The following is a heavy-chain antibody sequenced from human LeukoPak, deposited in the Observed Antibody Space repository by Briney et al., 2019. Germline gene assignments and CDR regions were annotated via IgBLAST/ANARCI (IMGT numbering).Heavy chain of an antibody. CDR3: ASTAIVGANYYYYYMDV. D-gene: IGHD1-26*01. J-gene: IGHJ6*03. Sequence: GGSLRLSCAASGFTFSSYWMHWVRQAPGKGLVWVSRSNSDGSSTSYADSVKGRFTISRDNAKNTLYLQMNSLRAEDTAVYYCASTAIVGANYYYYYMDVWGKGTTVTVSS. V-gene: IGHV3-74*01. CDR1: GFTFSSYW. CDR2: SNSDGSST.